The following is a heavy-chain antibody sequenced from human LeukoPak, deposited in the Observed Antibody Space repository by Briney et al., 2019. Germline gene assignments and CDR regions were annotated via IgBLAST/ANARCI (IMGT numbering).Heavy chain of an antibody. CDR1: GFTFSIYA. J-gene: IGHJ4*02. D-gene: IGHD3-10*01. V-gene: IGHV3-23*01. CDR2: ISGGGGTT. Sequence: GGSLRLSCAASGFTFSIYAMSWVRQAPGKGLEWVSSISGGGGTTYYADSVKGRFTISRDNSKNTLYLQMHSLRAEDTAVYYCARDLVSGSGSYGHWGQGTLVTVSS. CDR3: ARDLVSGSGSYGH.